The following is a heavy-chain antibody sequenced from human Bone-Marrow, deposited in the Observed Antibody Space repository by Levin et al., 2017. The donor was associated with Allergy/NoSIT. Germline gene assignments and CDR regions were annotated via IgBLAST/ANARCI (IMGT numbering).Heavy chain of an antibody. V-gene: IGHV3-48*03. D-gene: IGHD3-10*01. Sequence: LSLTCAASGFTFSDYEMNWVRQAPGKGLEWVSSISSRGSTIHYADSVKGRFTISRDNAKNSLYLQMNSLRAEDTAVYYCARVRNYYVSGTYYAYFDYWGQGTLVTVSS. CDR1: GFTFSDYE. CDR3: ARVRNYYVSGTYYAYFDY. J-gene: IGHJ4*02. CDR2: ISSRGSTI.